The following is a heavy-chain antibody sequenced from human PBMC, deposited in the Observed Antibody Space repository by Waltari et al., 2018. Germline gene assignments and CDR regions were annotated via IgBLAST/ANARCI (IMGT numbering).Heavy chain of an antibody. J-gene: IGHJ4*02. CDR3: ARRGSGLTEIYFDY. D-gene: IGHD2-15*01. CDR1: GGSISSSSYY. V-gene: IGHV4-39*07. CDR2: IYYSGST. Sequence: QLQLQESGPGLVKPSETLSLTCPVSGGSISSSSYYWGWIRQPPGKGLEWIGSIYYSGSTYYNPSLKSRVTISVDTSKNQFSLKLSSVTAADTAVYYCARRGSGLTEIYFDYWGQGTLVTVSS.